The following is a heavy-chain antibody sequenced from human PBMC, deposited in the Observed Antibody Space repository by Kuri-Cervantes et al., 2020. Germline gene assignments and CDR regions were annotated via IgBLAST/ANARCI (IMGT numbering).Heavy chain of an antibody. V-gene: IGHV2-5*02. CDR3: ANRGGYYDSSGYYYAVLDY. CDR2: IYWDDHK. D-gene: IGHD3-22*01. Sequence: SGPTLVTPTQTLTLTCTFSGFSLSTSGVGVGWIRQPPGKALEWLALIYWDDHKRYCPSLKSRLTITKDTSKNQVDLTMTNMDPVDTATYYCANRGGYYDSSGYYYAVLDYWGQGTLVTVSS. CDR1: GFSLSTSGVG. J-gene: IGHJ4*02.